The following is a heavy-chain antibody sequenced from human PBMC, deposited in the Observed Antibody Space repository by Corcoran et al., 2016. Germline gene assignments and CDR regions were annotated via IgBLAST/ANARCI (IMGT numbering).Heavy chain of an antibody. D-gene: IGHD3-3*01. J-gene: IGHJ6*02. CDR2: INPNSGGT. Sequence: QVQLVQSGAEVKKPGASVKVSCKASGYTFTGYYMHWVRQAPGQGLEWMGWINPNSGGTNYAQKFQGRVTMTRDTSISTAYMELSRLRADDTAVYYCARVECLEWLYYYYGMDVWGQGTTVTVSS. CDR3: ARVECLEWLYYYYGMDV. V-gene: IGHV1-2*02. CDR1: GYTFTGYY.